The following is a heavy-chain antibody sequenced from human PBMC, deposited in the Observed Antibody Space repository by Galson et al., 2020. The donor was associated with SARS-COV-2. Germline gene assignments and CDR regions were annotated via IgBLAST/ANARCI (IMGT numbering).Heavy chain of an antibody. J-gene: IGHJ6*02. CDR3: ARDRLAVAATHEPGPYYYYYGMDV. Sequence: SETLSLTCTVSGGSINSGGYYWSWIRQHPGKGLEWIGYIYYSGSTYYNPSLKSRVTISVDTSKNQFSLKLSSVTAADTAVYYCARDRLAVAATHEPGPYYYYYGMDVWGQGTTVTVSS. V-gene: IGHV4-31*03. CDR1: GGSINSGGYY. D-gene: IGHD2-15*01. CDR2: IYYSGST.